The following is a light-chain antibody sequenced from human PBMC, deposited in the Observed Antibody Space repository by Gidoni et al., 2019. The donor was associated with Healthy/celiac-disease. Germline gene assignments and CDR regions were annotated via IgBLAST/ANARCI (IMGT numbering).Light chain of an antibody. J-gene: IGKJ3*01. Sequence: DIQMTQSPSSLSASVGDRVTITCQASQDISNYLNWYQQKPGKAPKLLIYDASNLETGVPSRFSGRGSGTDFTFTISSLQPEDTATYYCQQYDNLPRTFGPGTKVDIK. CDR2: DAS. CDR3: QQYDNLPRT. CDR1: QDISNY. V-gene: IGKV1-33*01.